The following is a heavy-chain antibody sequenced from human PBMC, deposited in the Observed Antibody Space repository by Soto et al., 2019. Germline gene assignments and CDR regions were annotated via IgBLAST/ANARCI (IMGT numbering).Heavy chain of an antibody. J-gene: IGHJ2*01. CDR3: AREVIPLTTDWYFDL. CDR2: TYDSGST. D-gene: IGHD4-17*01. V-gene: IGHV4-30-4*01. Sequence: QLQLRESGPGLVKPSETLSLTCTVSGGSISGGVGGLYYWSWIRQPQGKGLGGIGYTYDSGSTYYTPSLKSRVTISVDTSKNQFSLRLSSVTAADTAVYYCAREVIPLTTDWYFDLWGRGTLVTVSS. CDR1: GGSISGGVGGLYY.